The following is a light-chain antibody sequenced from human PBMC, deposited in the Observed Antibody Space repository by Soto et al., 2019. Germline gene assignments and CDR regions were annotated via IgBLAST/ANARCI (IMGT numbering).Light chain of an antibody. CDR3: SSYTSSSTYV. J-gene: IGLJ1*01. CDR1: SSDVGGYNY. Sequence: LAQPASVSGSPGQSITISCTVTSSDVGGYNYVSWYQQHPGKAPKLMIYEVSNRPSGVSNRFSGSKSGNTASLTISGLQAEDEADYYCSSYTSSSTYVFGTGTKVTVL. CDR2: EVS. V-gene: IGLV2-14*01.